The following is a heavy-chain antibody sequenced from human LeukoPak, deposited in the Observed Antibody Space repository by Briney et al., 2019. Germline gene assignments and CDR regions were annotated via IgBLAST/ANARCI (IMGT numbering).Heavy chain of an antibody. CDR3: AKRWGQCSSGPLYYYMDV. D-gene: IGHD6-19*01. V-gene: IGHV3-48*01. Sequence: GGSLRLSCVASGFTFSNYWMTWVRPAPGKGLEWVSYISSSSSTIYYADSVKGRFTISRDNAKNSLYLQMNSLRAEDTAVYYCAKRWGQCSSGPLYYYMDVWGKGTTVTISS. CDR2: ISSSSSTI. J-gene: IGHJ6*03. CDR1: GFTFSNYW.